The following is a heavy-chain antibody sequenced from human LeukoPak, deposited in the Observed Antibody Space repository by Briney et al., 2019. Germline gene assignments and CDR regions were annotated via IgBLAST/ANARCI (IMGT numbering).Heavy chain of an antibody. J-gene: IGHJ4*02. V-gene: IGHV3-13*01. D-gene: IGHD1-1*01. CDR3: ARVAKERVGGVYYFDY. CDR1: GFTFSDYD. Sequence: PGGCPRLSCAASGFTFSDYDMHWVRPALQGGLGWVLAIGTAGDTYYTGTVKGRSTISKENAKTSLYIQMNSLRAEDTAVYYCARVAKERVGGVYYFDYWGQGTLATVSS. CDR2: IGTAGDT.